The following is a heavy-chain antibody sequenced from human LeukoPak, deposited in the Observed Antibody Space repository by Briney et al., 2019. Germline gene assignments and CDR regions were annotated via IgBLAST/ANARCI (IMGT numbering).Heavy chain of an antibody. CDR3: ARDAPEYSSSSDFDY. J-gene: IGHJ4*02. CDR1: GFTFRSCE. CDR2: ISSSGSTI. V-gene: IGHV3-48*03. D-gene: IGHD6-6*01. Sequence: GGSLILSCAASGFTFRSCEMNWVRQAPGKGLEWISYISSSGSTIYYAESVRGRFTISRDNAKNSLYLQMNSLRAEDTAVYYCARDAPEYSSSSDFDYWGQGTLVTVSS.